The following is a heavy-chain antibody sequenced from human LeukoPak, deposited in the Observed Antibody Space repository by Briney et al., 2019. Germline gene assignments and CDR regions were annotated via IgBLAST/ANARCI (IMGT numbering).Heavy chain of an antibody. Sequence: GASVKVSFTASGYTFTIYGISWVRQAPGQGLEWMGWISAYNGNTNYAQKLQGRVTMTTDTSTSTAYMELRSLRSDDTAVYYCAREGGFLEWLSGYGMDVWGQGTTVTVSS. CDR2: ISAYNGNT. CDR1: GYTFTIYG. CDR3: AREGGFLEWLSGYGMDV. D-gene: IGHD3-3*01. V-gene: IGHV1-18*01. J-gene: IGHJ6*02.